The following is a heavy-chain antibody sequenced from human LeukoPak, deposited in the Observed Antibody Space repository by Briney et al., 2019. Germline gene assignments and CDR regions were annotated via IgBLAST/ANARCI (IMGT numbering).Heavy chain of an antibody. V-gene: IGHV1-69*05. J-gene: IGHJ4*02. CDR2: IIPIFGTA. D-gene: IGHD3-22*01. CDR3: ARAGGYYQGGFDY. CDR1: GGTFSSYA. Sequence: SVKVSCKASGGTFSSYAISWVRQAPGQGLEWMGGIIPIFGTANYAQKFQGRVTITTDESTSTAYMELSSLRSEDTAVYYCARAGGYYQGGFDYWGQGTLVSVSS.